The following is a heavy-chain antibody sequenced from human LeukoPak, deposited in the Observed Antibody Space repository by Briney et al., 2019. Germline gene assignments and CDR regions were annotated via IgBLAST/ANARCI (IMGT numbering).Heavy chain of an antibody. V-gene: IGHV4-34*01. CDR2: INHSGST. D-gene: IGHD6-13*01. Sequence: NPSETLSLTCAVYGGSFSGYYWSWIRQPPGKGLEWIGEINHSGSTNYNPSLKSRVTISVDTSKNQFSLKLSSVTAADTAVYYCARGKYSSSWRKPYYYYGMDVRGQGTTVTVSS. CDR3: ARGKYSSSWRKPYYYYGMDV. CDR1: GGSFSGYY. J-gene: IGHJ6*02.